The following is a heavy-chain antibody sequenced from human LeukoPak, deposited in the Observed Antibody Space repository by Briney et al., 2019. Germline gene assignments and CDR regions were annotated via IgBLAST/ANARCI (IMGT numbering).Heavy chain of an antibody. J-gene: IGHJ6*02. V-gene: IGHV3-23*01. D-gene: IGHD1-26*01. CDR2: ISGSGGST. Sequence: GGSLRLSCAASGFTFSSYAMSWVRQAPGKGLEWVSAISGSGGSTYYADSVKGRFTISRDNSKNTLYLQMNSLRAEDTAVYYCAKCVGFHYYYCYGMDVWGRGTTVTVSS. CDR1: GFTFSSYA. CDR3: AKCVGFHYYYCYGMDV.